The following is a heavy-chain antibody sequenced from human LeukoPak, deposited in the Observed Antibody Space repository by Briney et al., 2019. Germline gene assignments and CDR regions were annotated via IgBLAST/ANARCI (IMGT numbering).Heavy chain of an antibody. J-gene: IGHJ4*02. CDR2: IRSKANSYAT. CDR1: GFTFSGSA. Sequence: GGSLKLSCAASGFTFSGSAMHWVRQASGKGLEWVGRIRSKANSYATAYAASVKGRFIISRDDSKNTAHLQMNSLKTEDTAVYYCTPTGYSDYDLSHPFDYWGQGTLVTVSS. V-gene: IGHV3-73*01. D-gene: IGHD5-12*01. CDR3: TPTGYSDYDLSHPFDY.